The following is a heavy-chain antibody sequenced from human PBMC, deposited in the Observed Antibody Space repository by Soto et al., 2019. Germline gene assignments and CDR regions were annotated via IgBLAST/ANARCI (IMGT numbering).Heavy chain of an antibody. CDR1: GXTFSNFW. V-gene: IGHV3-33*01. CDR3: ARDRDTAMAYFDY. CDR2: IWYDGSNK. D-gene: IGHD5-18*01. J-gene: IGHJ4*02. Sequence: GSLRLSCAASGXTFSNFWMHWVRQAPGKGLEWVAVIWYDGSNKYYADSVKGRFTSSRDNSKKTLYLQMNSLRAEDTAVYYCARDRDTAMAYFDYWGQGTLGTVSS.